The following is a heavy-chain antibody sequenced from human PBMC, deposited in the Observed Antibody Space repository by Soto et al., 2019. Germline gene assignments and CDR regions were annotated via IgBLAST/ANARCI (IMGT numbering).Heavy chain of an antibody. CDR1: GGTFSSYA. J-gene: IGHJ6*02. CDR2: IIPIFGTA. D-gene: IGHD6-6*01. V-gene: IGHV1-69*13. CDR3: ARRSGAARQYYYYYYGMDV. Sequence: SVKVSCKASGGTFSSYAISWVRQAPGQGLEWMGGIIPIFGTANYAQKFQGRVTITADESTSTAYMELSSLRSEDMAVYYCARRSGAARQYYYYYYGMDVWGQGTTVTVS.